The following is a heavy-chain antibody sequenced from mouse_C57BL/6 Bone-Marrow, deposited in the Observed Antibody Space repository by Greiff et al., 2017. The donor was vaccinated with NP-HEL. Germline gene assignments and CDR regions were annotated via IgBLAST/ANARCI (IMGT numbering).Heavy chain of an antibody. J-gene: IGHJ4*01. CDR3: ARPGTTVVATRGNYYAMDY. CDR2: IDPNSGGT. CDR1: GYTFTSYW. V-gene: IGHV1-72*01. D-gene: IGHD1-1*01. Sequence: QVQLQQPGAELVKPGASVKLSCKASGYTFTSYWMHWVKQRPGRGLEWIGRIDPNSGGTKYNEKFKSKATLTVDKPSSTAYMQLSSLTSEDSAVYYCARPGTTVVATRGNYYAMDYWGQGTSVTVSS.